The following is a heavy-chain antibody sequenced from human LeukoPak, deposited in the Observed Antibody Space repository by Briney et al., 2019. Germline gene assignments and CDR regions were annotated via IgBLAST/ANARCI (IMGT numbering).Heavy chain of an antibody. Sequence: PSETLSLTCTVSGGSISSGGYYWSWIRQPAGKGLEWIGRIYTSGSTNYNPSLKSRVTISVDTSKNQFSLKLSSVTAADTAVYYCARVRKLKWPDYWGQGTLVTVSS. D-gene: IGHD2-15*01. CDR1: GGSISSGGYY. CDR2: IYTSGST. CDR3: ARVRKLKWPDY. V-gene: IGHV4-61*02. J-gene: IGHJ4*02.